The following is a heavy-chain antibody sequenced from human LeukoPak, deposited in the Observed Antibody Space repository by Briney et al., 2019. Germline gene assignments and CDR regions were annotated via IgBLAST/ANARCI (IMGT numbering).Heavy chain of an antibody. CDR3: AKGPKWLGKNWFDP. D-gene: IGHD6-19*01. CDR2: IRYDGSNK. CDR1: GFTFSSYG. V-gene: IGHV3-30*02. Sequence: PGGSLRLSCAASGFTFSSYGMHWVRQAPGKGLEWVAFIRYDGSNKYYADSVKGRFTISRDNSKNTLYLQMNSLRAEDTAVYYCAKGPKWLGKNWFDPWGQGTLVTVSS. J-gene: IGHJ5*02.